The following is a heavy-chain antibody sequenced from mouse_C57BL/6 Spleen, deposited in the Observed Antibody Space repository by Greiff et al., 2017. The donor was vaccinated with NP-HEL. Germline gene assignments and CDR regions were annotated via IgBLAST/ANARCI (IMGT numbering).Heavy chain of an antibody. V-gene: IGHV5-6*01. CDR2: ISSGGSYT. Sequence: EVKLMESGGDLVKPGGSLKLSCAASGFTFSSYGMSWVRQTPDKRLEWVATISSGGSYTYYPDSVKGRFTISRDNAKNTLYLQMSSLKSEDTAMYYCARSFITTYYYFDYWGQGTTLTVSS. CDR1: GFTFSSYG. D-gene: IGHD1-1*01. J-gene: IGHJ2*01. CDR3: ARSFITTYYYFDY.